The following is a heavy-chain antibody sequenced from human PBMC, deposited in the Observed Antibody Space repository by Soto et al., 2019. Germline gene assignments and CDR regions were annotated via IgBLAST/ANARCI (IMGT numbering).Heavy chain of an antibody. V-gene: IGHV3-23*01. CDR2: ISGSGGST. D-gene: IGHD3-9*01. J-gene: IGHJ6*02. CDR1: GFTFSSYA. Sequence: SGGSLRLSCAASGFTFSSYAMSWVRQAPGKGLEWVSAISGSGGSTYYADSVKGRFTISRDNSKNTLYLQMNSLRAEDTAVYYCAKDILTGYYPIYYYYGMDVWGQGTTVTVSS. CDR3: AKDILTGYYPIYYYYGMDV.